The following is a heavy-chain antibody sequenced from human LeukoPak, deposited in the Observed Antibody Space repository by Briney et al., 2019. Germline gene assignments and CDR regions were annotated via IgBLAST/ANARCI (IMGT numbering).Heavy chain of an antibody. CDR3: ARGYDSSGYYLGY. CDR1: GYTFTSYA. V-gene: IGHV1-3*03. CDR2: INAGNGNT. D-gene: IGHD3-22*01. Sequence: ASVKVSCKASGYTFTSYAMHWVRQAPGQRLEWMGWINAGNGNTKYSQEFQGRVTITRDTSASTAYMELSSLRSEDMAVYYRARGYDSSGYYLGYRGQGTLVTVSS. J-gene: IGHJ4*02.